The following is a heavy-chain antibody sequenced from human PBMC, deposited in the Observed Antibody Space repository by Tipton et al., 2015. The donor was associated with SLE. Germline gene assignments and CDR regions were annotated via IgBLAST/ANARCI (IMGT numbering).Heavy chain of an antibody. CDR3: AKGKEDYDILTGYGYFDL. V-gene: IGHV3-64*01. D-gene: IGHD3-9*01. CDR2: ISSNGGST. J-gene: IGHJ2*01. Sequence: LRLSCAASGFTFSSYAMSWVRQAPGKGLEYVSAISSNGGSTYYANSVKGRFTISRDNSKNTLYLQMNSLRAEDTAVYYCAKGKEDYDILTGYGYFDLWGRGTLVTVSS. CDR1: GFTFSSYA.